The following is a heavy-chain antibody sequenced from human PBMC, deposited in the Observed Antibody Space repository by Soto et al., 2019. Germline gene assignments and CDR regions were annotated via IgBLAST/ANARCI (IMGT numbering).Heavy chain of an antibody. CDR2: INAPGSPT. CDR1: GFTFSTYT. V-gene: IGHV3-23*01. J-gene: IGHJ4*02. Sequence: PGGSLRLSCAASGFTFSTYTMNWVRQAPGKGLEWVSGINAPGSPTYYAASVKGRFTVSRDNSKKMLFLQMNSLRDEDTAVYYCAKDRNHDGIWTFDSWGPGTLVTVSS. CDR3: AKDRNHDGIWTFDS. D-gene: IGHD3-9*01.